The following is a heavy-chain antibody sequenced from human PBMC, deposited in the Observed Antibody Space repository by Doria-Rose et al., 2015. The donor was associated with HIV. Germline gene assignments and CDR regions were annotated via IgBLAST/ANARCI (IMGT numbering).Heavy chain of an antibody. CDR1: GGSFSGYY. D-gene: IGHD1-1*01. V-gene: IGHV4-34*01. CDR2: INHSGST. Sequence: QVQLQESGAGLVKPSETLSLTCAVFGGSFSGYYWSWIRQPPGKGLEWIGEINHSGSTNDRTSLKSRVTISLDTSKNLFSLKLSSVTAADTAVYYCARGLLRGGWNDVDYYYGMDVWGQGTTVTVSS. CDR3: ARGLLRGGWNDVDYYYGMDV. J-gene: IGHJ6*02.